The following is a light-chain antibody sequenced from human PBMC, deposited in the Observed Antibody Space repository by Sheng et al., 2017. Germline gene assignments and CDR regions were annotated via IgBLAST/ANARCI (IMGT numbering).Light chain of an antibody. CDR2: ETS. J-gene: IGKJ4*01. Sequence: EIVLTQSPATLSLSPGQRATLSCRASQGVGSYLAWYQQKPGQAPRLLIYETSKRATGIPARFSGSGSGTDFTLTISRLDPEDFAVYYCQQYGSSPVTFGGGTKVEIK. V-gene: IGKV3-20*01. CDR3: QQYGSSPVT. CDR1: QGVGSY.